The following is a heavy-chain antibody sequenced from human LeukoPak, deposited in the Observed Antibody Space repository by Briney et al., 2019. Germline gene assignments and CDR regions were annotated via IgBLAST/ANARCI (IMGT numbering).Heavy chain of an antibody. D-gene: IGHD3-9*01. V-gene: IGHV4-34*01. CDR2: INHSGST. CDR3: ARRLSVLRYFDWLPPAPFDY. CDR1: GGSFSGYY. J-gene: IGHJ4*02. Sequence: SEPLSLTCAVYGGSFSGYYWSWIRQPPGKGLEWIGEINHSGSTNYNPSLKSRVTISVDTSKNQFSLKLSSVTAADTAVYYCARRLSVLRYFDWLPPAPFDYWGQGTLVTVSS.